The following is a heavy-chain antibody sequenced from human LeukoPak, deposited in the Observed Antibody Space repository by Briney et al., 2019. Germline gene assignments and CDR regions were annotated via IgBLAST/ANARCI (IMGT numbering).Heavy chain of an antibody. V-gene: IGHV3-7*05. J-gene: IGHJ3*02. D-gene: IGHD2-21*01. CDR2: IKQDGSEK. Sequence: GGCLPLSWAPAGSTLISESTGSVRQAPGKGLEWVANIKQDGSEKYYVDSVKGRFTISRDNAKNSLYLQMNSLRADDTDVYYCAGHSRRLLRDAAFGNWAGGTSVSVSS. CDR3: AGHSRRLLRDAAFGN. CDR1: GSTLISES.